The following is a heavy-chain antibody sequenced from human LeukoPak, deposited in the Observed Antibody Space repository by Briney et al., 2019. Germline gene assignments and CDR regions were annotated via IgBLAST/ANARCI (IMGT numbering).Heavy chain of an antibody. V-gene: IGHV4-39*02. CDR2: LYNSGST. Sequence: SETLSLTCTVSGGTVSSSSHYWGWIRQPPGQGLEWIGSLYNSGSTGYNPSLRSRVTIYENTSKNHFSLKLTSVTDADTAVYYGARRAADRGYSYHVWGQGILVTVSS. CDR3: ARRAADRGYSYHV. J-gene: IGHJ4*02. D-gene: IGHD5-18*01. CDR1: GGTVSSSSHY.